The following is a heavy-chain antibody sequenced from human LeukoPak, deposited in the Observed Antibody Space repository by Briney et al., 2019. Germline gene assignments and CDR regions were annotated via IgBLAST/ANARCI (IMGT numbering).Heavy chain of an antibody. Sequence: GGSLRLSCEASGFSVSSYYLSWVRQAPGKGLERVSSISSSSSYIYYADSVKGRFTISRDNAKNSLYLQMNSLRAEDTAVYYCARKGDSSGYSYYYYYYMDVWGKGTTVTVSS. D-gene: IGHD3-22*01. CDR3: ARKGDSSGYSYYYYYYMDV. CDR2: ISSSSSYI. CDR1: GFSVSSYY. J-gene: IGHJ6*03. V-gene: IGHV3-21*01.